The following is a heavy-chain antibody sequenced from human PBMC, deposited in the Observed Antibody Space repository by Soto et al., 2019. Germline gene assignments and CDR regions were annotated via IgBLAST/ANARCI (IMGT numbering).Heavy chain of an antibody. CDR1: GGTFSSYA. CDR2: IIPIFGTA. Sequence: QVQLVQSGAEVKKPGSSVKVSCKASGGTFSSYAISWVRQAPGQGLEWMGGIIPIFGTANYAQKFQGRVTITADESTSTDYMELSSLISEDKSVYYCARDFPNSLYSISWYDWFDPWGQGTLVTASS. D-gene: IGHD6-13*01. CDR3: ARDFPNSLYSISWYDWFDP. J-gene: IGHJ5*02. V-gene: IGHV1-69*01.